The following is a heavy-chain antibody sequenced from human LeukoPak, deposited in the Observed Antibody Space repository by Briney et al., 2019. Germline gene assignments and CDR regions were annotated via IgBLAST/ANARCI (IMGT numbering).Heavy chain of an antibody. J-gene: IGHJ6*02. CDR2: MSYDGSNK. CDR3: AKDIRAVRGVITIYYYYGMDV. Sequence: GGSLRLSCAASGFTFSSYGMHWVRQAPGKGLEWVAVMSYDGSNKYYADSVKGRFTISRDNSKNTLYLQMNSLRAEDTAVYYCAKDIRAVRGVITIYYYYGMDVWGQGTTVTVSS. D-gene: IGHD3-10*01. CDR1: GFTFSSYG. V-gene: IGHV3-30*18.